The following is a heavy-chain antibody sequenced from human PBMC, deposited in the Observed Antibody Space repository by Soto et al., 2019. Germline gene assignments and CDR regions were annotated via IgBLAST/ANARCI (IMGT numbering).Heavy chain of an antibody. CDR3: ARDEGYCSGGSCSYYFDY. Sequence: QVQLVESGGGVVQPGRSLRLSCAASGFTFSSYAMHWVRQAPGKGLEWVAVISYDGSNKYYADSEKGRFTISRDNSKNTLYLQMNSLRAEDTAVYYCARDEGYCSGGSCSYYFDYWGQGTLVTVSS. V-gene: IGHV3-30-3*01. J-gene: IGHJ4*02. CDR1: GFTFSSYA. D-gene: IGHD2-15*01. CDR2: ISYDGSNK.